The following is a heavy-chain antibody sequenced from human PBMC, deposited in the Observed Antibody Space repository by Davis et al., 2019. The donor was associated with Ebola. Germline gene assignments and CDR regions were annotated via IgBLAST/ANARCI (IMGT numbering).Heavy chain of an antibody. D-gene: IGHD6-13*01. J-gene: IGHJ6*02. CDR1: SGSISSYY. V-gene: IGHV4-59*12. CDR2: INYSGST. CDR3: ARGGDSSSWYYYYGMDV. Sequence: MPSETLSLTCTVSSGSISSYYWTWIRQSPGKGLEWIGYINYSGSTNYNPSLKSRVTISVDTSENHFSLKLSSVTAADTAVYYCARGGDSSSWYYYYGMDVWGQGTTVTVSS.